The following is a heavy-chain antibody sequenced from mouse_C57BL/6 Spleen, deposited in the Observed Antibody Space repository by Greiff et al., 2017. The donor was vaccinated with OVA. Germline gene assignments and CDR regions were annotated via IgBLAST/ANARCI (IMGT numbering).Heavy chain of an antibody. V-gene: IGHV5-4*03. J-gene: IGHJ1*03. D-gene: IGHD1-1*01. CDR1: GFTFSSYA. Sequence: EVKLMESGGGLVKPGGSLKLSCAASGFTFSSYAMSWVRQTPEKRLEWVATISDGGSYTYYPDNVKGRFTISRDNAKNNLYLQMSHLKSEDTAMYYCARVYYGTGFDVWGTGTTVTVSS. CDR2: ISDGGSYT. CDR3: ARVYYGTGFDV.